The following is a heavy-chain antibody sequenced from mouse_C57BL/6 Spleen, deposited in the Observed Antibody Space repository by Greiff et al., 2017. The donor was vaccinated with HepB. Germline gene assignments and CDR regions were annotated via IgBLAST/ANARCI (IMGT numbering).Heavy chain of an antibody. J-gene: IGHJ2*01. CDR2: INPGSGGT. D-gene: IGHD2-4*01. CDR1: GYAFTNYL. Sequence: VQLQQSGAELVRPGTSVKVSCKASGYAFTNYLIEWVKQRPGQGLEWIGVINPGSGGTNYNEKFKGKATLTADKSSSTAYMQLSSLTSEDSAVYFCGRSDYDGKGFDYWGQGTTLTVSS. V-gene: IGHV1-54*01. CDR3: GRSDYDGKGFDY.